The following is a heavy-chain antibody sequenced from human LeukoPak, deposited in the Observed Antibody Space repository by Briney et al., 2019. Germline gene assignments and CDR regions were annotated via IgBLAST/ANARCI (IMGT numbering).Heavy chain of an antibody. CDR1: GLTFSSYV. J-gene: IGHJ6*03. V-gene: IGHV3-23*01. Sequence: GGSLRLSCAASGLTFSSYVMRWVRQAPGKGLEWDSAIRGSGGSTYYADSVKGRFTISRDNSKNTLYLQMNSLRAEDTAVYYCAKPSTTYYYYYYMDVWGKGTTVTVSS. D-gene: IGHD2/OR15-2a*01. CDR2: IRGSGGST. CDR3: AKPSTTYYYYYYMDV.